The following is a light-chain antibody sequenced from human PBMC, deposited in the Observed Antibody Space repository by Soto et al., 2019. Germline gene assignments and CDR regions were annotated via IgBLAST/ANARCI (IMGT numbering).Light chain of an antibody. CDR2: DAS. CDR3: QQSNNWPST. J-gene: IGKJ1*01. CDR1: QSISDT. Sequence: EISMTYTPATLSVSPGGRATLSCRSSQSISDTLAWYQQKPGQAPRLLIYDASTRATGIPARLSGSGSGTEFTLTIRSLQSEDFAVYYCQQSNNWPSTFGQGTKV. V-gene: IGKV3-15*01.